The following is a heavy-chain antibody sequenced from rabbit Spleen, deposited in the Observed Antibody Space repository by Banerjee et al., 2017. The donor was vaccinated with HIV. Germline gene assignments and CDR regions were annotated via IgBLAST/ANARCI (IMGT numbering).Heavy chain of an antibody. Sequence: QDQLEESGGGLVKPEGSLTLTCKASGFSFSDRDVMCWVRQAPGKGLEWIACINTATANAVSANWAKGLFTISTTSSTTVTLQMTLLTAADTASYFCARDFAGVIGWNFNLWGPGTLVTVS. CDR2: INTATANA. J-gene: IGHJ4*01. V-gene: IGHV1S45*01. CDR3: ARDFAGVIGWNFNL. D-gene: IGHD4-2*01. CDR1: GFSFSDRDV.